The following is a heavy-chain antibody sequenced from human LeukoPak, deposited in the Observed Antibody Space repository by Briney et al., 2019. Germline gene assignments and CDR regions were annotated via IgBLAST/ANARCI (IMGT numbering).Heavy chain of an antibody. V-gene: IGHV1-2*02. J-gene: IGHJ3*02. Sequence: EASVKVSCRASGYTFTGYYMHWVRQAPGQGLEWMGWINPNSGGTNYAQKFQGRVTMTRDTSISTACMELSRLRSDDTAVYYCARDQGGGSAFDIWGQGTMVTVSS. CDR3: ARDQGGGSAFDI. CDR2: INPNSGGT. CDR1: GYTFTGYY. D-gene: IGHD1-26*01.